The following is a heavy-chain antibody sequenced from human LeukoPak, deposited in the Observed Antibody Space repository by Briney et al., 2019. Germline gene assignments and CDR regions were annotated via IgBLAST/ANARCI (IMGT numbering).Heavy chain of an antibody. CDR1: GFTFSNAW. CDR2: IKSKTDGGTT. D-gene: IGHD1-26*01. V-gene: IGHV3-15*01. CDR3: TTDPELDGSYLLLDY. J-gene: IGHJ4*02. Sequence: PGGSLRLSCAASGFTFSNAWMSWVRQAPGKGLEWVGRIKSKTDGGTTDYAAPVKGRFTISRDDSKNTLYLQMNSLKTEDTAVYYCTTDPELDGSYLLLDYWGQGTLVTVSS.